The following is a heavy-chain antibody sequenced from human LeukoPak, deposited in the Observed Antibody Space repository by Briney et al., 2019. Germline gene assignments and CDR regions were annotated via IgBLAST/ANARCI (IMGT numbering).Heavy chain of an antibody. CDR2: ICYSGGT. CDR3: ARAGRSVCMY. V-gene: IGHV4-34*01. D-gene: IGHD2-15*01. CDR1: GGSFSSYY. J-gene: IGHJ4*02. Sequence: SETLSLTCAVYGGSFSSYYWSWVRQPPGKGLEWIGEICYSGGTNYNPSLKSRVTISVDTSKNQFSLNLSSVTAAAPAVHYGARAGRSVCMYWGRGTLVTVSS.